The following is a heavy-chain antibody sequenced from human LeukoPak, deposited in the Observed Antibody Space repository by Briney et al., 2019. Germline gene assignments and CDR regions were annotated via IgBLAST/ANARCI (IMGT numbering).Heavy chain of an antibody. Sequence: SETLSLTCTVSGGSISSYYWSWLRQPPGKGLEWIGYIYYSGSTNYNPSLKSRVTISVDTSKNQFSLKLSSVTAADTAVYYCARHHPGIAAAGTGWFDPWGQGTLVTVSS. CDR1: GGSISSYY. CDR2: IYYSGST. D-gene: IGHD6-13*01. J-gene: IGHJ5*02. CDR3: ARHHPGIAAAGTGWFDP. V-gene: IGHV4-59*08.